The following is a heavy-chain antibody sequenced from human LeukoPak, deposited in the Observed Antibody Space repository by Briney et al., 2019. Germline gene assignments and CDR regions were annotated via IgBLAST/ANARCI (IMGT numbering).Heavy chain of an antibody. D-gene: IGHD2-8*01. CDR2: IYKSGCT. CDR3: VRDELVLMVYAPAHCY. V-gene: IGHV4-4*07. J-gene: IGHJ4*02. CDR1: VGFISSYY. Sequence: SWTLPLTRIGCVGFISSYYWSWIRQPAGRGLAGIGLIYKSGCTNYNPSLKSRVPMSVDTSKTQFSLKLSSETAAEAAVYYCVRDELVLMVYAPAHCYWGQGTLGTVSS.